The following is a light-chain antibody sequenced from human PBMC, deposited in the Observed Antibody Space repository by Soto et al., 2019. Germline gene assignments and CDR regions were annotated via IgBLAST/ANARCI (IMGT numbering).Light chain of an antibody. J-gene: IGKJ2*01. Sequence: DIQMTQSPSTLSASVGDRVTITCRASQSISSWLAWYQQKPGKAPKLLIYKASSLESGVPSRFSGSRSGTEFXLXIXSLXXXXFATYYCQQYNSYSSYTFGQGTKLEIK. CDR3: QQYNSYSSYT. CDR2: KAS. V-gene: IGKV1-5*03. CDR1: QSISSW.